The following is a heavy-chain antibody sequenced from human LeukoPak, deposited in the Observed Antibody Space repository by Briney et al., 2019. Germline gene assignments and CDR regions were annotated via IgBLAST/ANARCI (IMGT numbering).Heavy chain of an antibody. CDR2: ISSSTNTI. Sequence: GGSLRLSCAASGFTFSSYSMNWVRQAPGKGLEWVSYISSSTNTIYYADSVKGRFTISRDNAKNSLFLQMNSLRDEDTAVYYCARGGYGANYDAFDIWGQGTMVTVSS. CDR3: ARGGYGANYDAFDI. V-gene: IGHV3-48*02. J-gene: IGHJ3*02. D-gene: IGHD4/OR15-4a*01. CDR1: GFTFSSYS.